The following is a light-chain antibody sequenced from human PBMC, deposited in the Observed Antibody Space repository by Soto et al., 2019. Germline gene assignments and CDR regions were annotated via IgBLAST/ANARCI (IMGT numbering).Light chain of an antibody. CDR1: QSVDSD. CDR2: GAS. V-gene: IGKV3-15*01. Sequence: EVVMTQSPGTLSVSLGERATLSCRASQSVDSDLAWYQQSPGQSPRLLIYGASTRAAGIPARFSGSVSGTEFTLTISSLQSEDFAVYYCQQYNNWPPYTFGQGTKLEIK. J-gene: IGKJ2*01. CDR3: QQYNNWPPYT.